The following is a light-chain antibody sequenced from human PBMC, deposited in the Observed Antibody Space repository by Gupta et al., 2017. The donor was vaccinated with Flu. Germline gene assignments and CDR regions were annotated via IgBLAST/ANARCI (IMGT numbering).Light chain of an antibody. Sequence: PSSVSASVGERANITCRASQGIDFRLGWYQQKAGRAPSLLIYEASRLSSGIPARFSGSGSDTEFTLSISGLQPEDFAIYYCQQSKYFPRTFGQGTRLEMK. V-gene: IGKV1-12*01. CDR1: QGIDFR. CDR2: EAS. CDR3: QQSKYFPRT. J-gene: IGKJ5*01.